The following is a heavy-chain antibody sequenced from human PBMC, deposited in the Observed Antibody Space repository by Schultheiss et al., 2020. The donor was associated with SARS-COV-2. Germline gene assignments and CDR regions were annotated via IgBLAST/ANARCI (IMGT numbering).Heavy chain of an antibody. J-gene: IGHJ4*02. CDR1: GFTFSSYG. D-gene: IGHD3-3*01. CDR2: IYSGGST. V-gene: IGHV3-NL1*01. Sequence: GGSLRLSCAASGFTFSSYGMHWVRQAPGKGLEWVSVIYSGGSTYYADSVKGRFTISRHNSKNTLYLQMNSLRAEDTAVYYCARDRYDFWSGYYTWGQGTLVTVSS. CDR3: ARDRYDFWSGYYT.